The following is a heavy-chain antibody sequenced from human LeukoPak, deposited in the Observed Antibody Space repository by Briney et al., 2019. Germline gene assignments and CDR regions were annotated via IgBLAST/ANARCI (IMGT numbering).Heavy chain of an antibody. CDR3: ARGARNYYGSVGPRLDY. D-gene: IGHD3-10*01. V-gene: IGHV4-34*01. J-gene: IGHJ4*02. Sequence: SESLSLTCAVYGGSFSAYYWSWIRQPPGKGLEWIGEINHSGSTNYNPSLKSRVTISVDTSKNQFSLKLSSVTAADTAVYYCARGARNYYGSVGPRLDYWGQGTLVTVSS. CDR2: INHSGST. CDR1: GGSFSAYY.